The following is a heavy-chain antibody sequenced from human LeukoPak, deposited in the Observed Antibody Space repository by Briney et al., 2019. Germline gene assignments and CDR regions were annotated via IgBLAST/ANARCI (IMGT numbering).Heavy chain of an antibody. CDR1: GASISSYY. J-gene: IGHJ5*02. V-gene: IGHV4-59*08. D-gene: IGHD3-3*01. Sequence: SETLSLTCTVSGASISSYYWSWIRQPPGKGLEWIGDIYYSGSIKYNPSLKSRVTISVDTSKNQFSLKLSSVTAADTAVYYCARRERGITIFGVVIKNWFDPWGQGTLVTVSS. CDR3: ARRERGITIFGVVIKNWFDP. CDR2: IYYSGSI.